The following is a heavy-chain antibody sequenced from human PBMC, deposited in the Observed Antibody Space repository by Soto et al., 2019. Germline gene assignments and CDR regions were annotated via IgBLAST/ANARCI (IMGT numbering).Heavy chain of an antibody. D-gene: IGHD3-3*01. J-gene: IGHJ6*03. Sequence: SETLSLTCTVSGGSISSSSYYWGWIRQPPGKGLEWIGSIYYSGSTYYNPSLKSRVTISVDTSKNQFSLKLSSVTAADTAVYYCARGMRYYDFWSGYSLYYYYYMDVWGKGTTVTVS. CDR2: IYYSGST. CDR1: GGSISSSSYY. CDR3: ARGMRYYDFWSGYSLYYYYYMDV. V-gene: IGHV4-39*01.